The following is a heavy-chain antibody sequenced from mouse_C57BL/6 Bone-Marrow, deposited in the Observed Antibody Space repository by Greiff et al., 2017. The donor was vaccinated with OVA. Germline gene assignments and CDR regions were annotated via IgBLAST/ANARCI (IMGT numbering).Heavy chain of an antibody. V-gene: IGHV1-52*01. J-gene: IGHJ2*01. D-gene: IGHD1-1*02. CDR1: GYTFTSYW. CDR2: IDPSDSET. CDR3: ARGGSYVGY. Sequence: QVQLQQSGAELVRPGSSVKLSCKASGYTFTSYWMHWVKQRPIQGLEWIGNIDPSDSETHYNQKFKDKATLTVDKSSSTAYMQLSSLTSEDSAVYYCARGGSYVGYWGQGTTLTVSS.